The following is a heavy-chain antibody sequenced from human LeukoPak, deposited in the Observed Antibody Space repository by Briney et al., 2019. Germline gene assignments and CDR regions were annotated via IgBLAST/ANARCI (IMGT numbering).Heavy chain of an antibody. Sequence: SETLSLTCAVYGGTFSGYYWSWIRQPPGKSLEWVGESNDSGGTNYNPSLKSRVTISADKSKNQVSLKLTSVTAADTAVYYCASLRDYCSSTSCSPGFDPWGQGTLVTVSS. J-gene: IGHJ5*02. D-gene: IGHD2-2*01. CDR3: ASLRDYCSSTSCSPGFDP. V-gene: IGHV4-34*01. CDR1: GGTFSGYY. CDR2: SNDSGGT.